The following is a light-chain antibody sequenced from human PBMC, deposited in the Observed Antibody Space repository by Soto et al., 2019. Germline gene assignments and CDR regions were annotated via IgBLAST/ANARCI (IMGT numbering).Light chain of an antibody. V-gene: IGKV3-15*01. J-gene: IGKJ2*01. CDR2: SAS. CDR3: QQYNTWPQT. CDR1: QSVGST. Sequence: EIVMTQSPATLSASPGERATLSCRASQSVGSTLAWYQQKPGQAPRLLIYSASARVTGIPARFSGSGSGTEFTLTISSLQSEDFAVYYCQQYNTWPQTFGQGTKLEIK.